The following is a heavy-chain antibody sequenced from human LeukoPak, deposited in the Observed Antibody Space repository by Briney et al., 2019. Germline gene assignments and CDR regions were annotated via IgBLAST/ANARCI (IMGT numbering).Heavy chain of an antibody. CDR3: ARDEAGGNWYFDL. D-gene: IGHD4-23*01. Sequence: SETLSLTCTVSGGSISSGGYYWSWIRQHPGKGLEWIGYIYYSGSTYYNPSLKSRVTISVDTSKNQFSLKLSSVTAADTAVYYCARDEAGGNWYFDLWGRGTLVTVSS. V-gene: IGHV4-31*03. J-gene: IGHJ2*01. CDR1: GGSISSGGYY. CDR2: IYYSGST.